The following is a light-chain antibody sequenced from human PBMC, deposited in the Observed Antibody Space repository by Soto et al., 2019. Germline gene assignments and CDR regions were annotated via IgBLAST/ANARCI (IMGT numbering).Light chain of an antibody. CDR3: GSYAGSKNVV. J-gene: IGLJ2*01. CDR2: EVT. CDR1: INDVGGYNF. Sequence: QSALTQPASVSGSPGQSITISCTGTINDVGGYNFVSWYQQHPGKAPKLMIYEVTHRPSGVSNRFSGSKSGNTASLTISGLQGEDEADYYCGSYAGSKNVVFGGGTKLNVL. V-gene: IGLV2-14*01.